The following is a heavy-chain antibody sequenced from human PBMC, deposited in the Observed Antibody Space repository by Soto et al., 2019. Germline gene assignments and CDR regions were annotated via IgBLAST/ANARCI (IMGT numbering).Heavy chain of an antibody. D-gene: IGHD3-16*01. CDR3: TTDRGSLYDYVWGTAAGELDY. V-gene: IGHV3-15*07. J-gene: IGHJ4*02. CDR1: GFTFSNAW. CDR2: IKSKTDGGTT. Sequence: GGSLRLSCAASGFTFSNAWMNWVRQAPGKGLEWVGRIKSKTDGGTTDYAAPVKGRFTISRDDSKNTLYLQMNSLKTEDTAVYYCTTDRGSLYDYVWGTAAGELDYWGQGTLVTVSS.